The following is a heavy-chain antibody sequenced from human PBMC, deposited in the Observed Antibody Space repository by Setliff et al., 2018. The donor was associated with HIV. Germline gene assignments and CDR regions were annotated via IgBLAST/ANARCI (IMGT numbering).Heavy chain of an antibody. J-gene: IGHJ4*02. CDR1: GASIRSYY. D-gene: IGHD3-10*01. CDR3: ARARTGVTMVRGAMSF. Sequence: SETLSLTCTVSGASIRSYYWTWIRQPPGKGLGWIGKIRPSGGTNYNPSLKSRVTISVDTSKNHFSLKLSSVTAADTAVYYCARARTGVTMVRGAMSFWGQGTLVTVSS. CDR2: IRPSGGT. V-gene: IGHV4-34*01.